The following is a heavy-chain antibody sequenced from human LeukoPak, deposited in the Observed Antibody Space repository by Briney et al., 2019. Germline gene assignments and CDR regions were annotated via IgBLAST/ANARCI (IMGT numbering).Heavy chain of an antibody. D-gene: IGHD2-2*01. J-gene: IGHJ3*02. CDR3: ARGYCSSTSCYVDAFDI. Sequence: TLSLTCTVSGGSISSGGYYWSWIRQPPGQGLEWIGYIYHSGSTYYNPSLKSRVTISVDSSKNQFSLQLSSVTAADTAVYYCARGYCSSTSCYVDAFDIWGQGTMVTVSS. CDR1: GGSISSGGYY. CDR2: IYHSGST. V-gene: IGHV4-30-2*01.